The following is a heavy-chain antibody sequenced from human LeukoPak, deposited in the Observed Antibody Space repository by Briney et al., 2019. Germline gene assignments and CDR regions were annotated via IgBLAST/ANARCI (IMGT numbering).Heavy chain of an antibody. D-gene: IGHD1-26*01. CDR1: GYTFTGYY. J-gene: IGHJ4*02. CDR3: APLAVGATPYFDY. CDR2: INPNSGGT. Sequence: ASVKVSCKASGYTFTGYYMHWVRQAPGQGLEWMGWINPNSGGTNYVQKFQGRVTMTRDTSISTAYMELSRLRSDDTAVYYCAPLAVGATPYFDYWGQGTLVTVSS. V-gene: IGHV1-2*02.